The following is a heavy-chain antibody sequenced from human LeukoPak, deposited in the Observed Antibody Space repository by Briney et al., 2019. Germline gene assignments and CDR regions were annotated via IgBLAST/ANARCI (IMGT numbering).Heavy chain of an antibody. CDR2: ISSSSSYT. CDR1: GFTFSDYY. V-gene: IGHV3-11*06. Sequence: GGSLRLSCAASGFTFSDYYMSWIRQAPGKGLEWVSYISSSSSYTNYADSVKGRFTISRDNAKNSLYLQMNSLRAEDTAVYYCTRFWSSYPFGIAPDYWGQGTLVTVSS. J-gene: IGHJ4*02. D-gene: IGHD6-13*01. CDR3: TRFWSSYPFGIAPDY.